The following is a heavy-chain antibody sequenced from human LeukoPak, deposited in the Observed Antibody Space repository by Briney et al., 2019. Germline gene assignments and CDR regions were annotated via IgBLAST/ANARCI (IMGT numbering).Heavy chain of an antibody. J-gene: IGHJ4*02. CDR3: ARLRSVAGYDY. V-gene: IGHV4-59*01. CDR2: IYYSGST. CDR1: GGSISSYY. Sequence: PSETLSLTCTVSGGSISSYYWSWIRQPPGKGLEWIGYIYYSGSTNYNPSLKSRVTISVDTSKNQFSLKLSSVTAADTAVYYCARLRSVAGYDYWGQGTLVTVSS. D-gene: IGHD6-19*01.